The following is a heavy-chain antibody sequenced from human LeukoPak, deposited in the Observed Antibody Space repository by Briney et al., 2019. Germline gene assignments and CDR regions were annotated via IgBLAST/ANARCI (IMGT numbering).Heavy chain of an antibody. V-gene: IGHV3-23*01. J-gene: IGHJ4*02. CDR2: ISGSGGST. CDR3: AKEVSRYYDSSGYIDY. Sequence: GGSLRLSCAASGFTLSSYGMSWVRQAPGKGLEWVSAISGSGGSTYYADSVKGRFTISRDNSKNTLYLHMNSLRAEDTAVYYCAKEVSRYYDSSGYIDYWGQGTLVTVSS. CDR1: GFTLSSYG. D-gene: IGHD3-22*01.